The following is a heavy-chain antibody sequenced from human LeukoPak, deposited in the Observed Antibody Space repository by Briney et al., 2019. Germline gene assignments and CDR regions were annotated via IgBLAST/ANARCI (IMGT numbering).Heavy chain of an antibody. V-gene: IGHV3-7*01. D-gene: IGHD2-2*02. J-gene: IGHJ4*02. CDR1: GFTFSTYW. CDR2: MKRDGSEI. CDR3: ARYTEYYFDY. Sequence: SGGSLRLSCAASGFTFSTYWMTWVRQAPGKGLEWVANMKRDGSEIYYAGSVKGRFTISRDNAKNSLYLQMNSLRAEDTAVYYCARYTEYYFDYWVQGTLVTVSS.